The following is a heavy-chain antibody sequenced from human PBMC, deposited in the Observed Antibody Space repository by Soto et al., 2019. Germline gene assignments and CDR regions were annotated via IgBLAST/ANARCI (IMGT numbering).Heavy chain of an antibody. J-gene: IGHJ4*02. V-gene: IGHV4-31*01. D-gene: IGHD3-22*01. Sequence: QVQLQESGPGLVKPSQTLSLTCTVSGGSISSGGYYWSWIRQHPGKGLEWIGYIYYSGSTYYNPSLTSLVTISVDTSKNQFSLKLSSVTAADTAVYYCATQGRYYDSSPSHFDYWGQGTLVTVSS. CDR2: IYYSGST. CDR3: ATQGRYYDSSPSHFDY. CDR1: GGSISSGGYY.